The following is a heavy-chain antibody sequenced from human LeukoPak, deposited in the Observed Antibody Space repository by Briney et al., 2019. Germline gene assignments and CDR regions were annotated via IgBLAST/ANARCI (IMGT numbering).Heavy chain of an antibody. J-gene: IGHJ2*01. D-gene: IGHD3-22*01. Sequence: ASVKVSCKASGYTFTGYCMHWVRQAPGQGLERRGWINPNSGGTNYAQKFQGRVTMTRNTSISTAYMELSSLRSEDTAVYYCARGIETYYYDSSGPTTSGWYFDLWGRGTLVTVSS. CDR1: GYTFTGYC. CDR2: INPNSGGT. V-gene: IGHV1-2*02. CDR3: ARGIETYYYDSSGPTTSGWYFDL.